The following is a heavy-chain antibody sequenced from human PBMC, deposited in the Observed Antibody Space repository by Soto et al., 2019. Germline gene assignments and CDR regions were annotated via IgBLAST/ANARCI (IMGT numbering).Heavy chain of an antibody. CDR2: INAGTGNA. CDR3: VRGCSGGSCYIFEY. J-gene: IGHJ4*02. V-gene: IGHV1-3*01. Sequence: ASVKVSCKASGYTFTSYAVHWVRQAPGQSLEWMGWINAGTGNAKYSQKFQGRVTITRDTSASTVFMELSSLKSEDTAVYYCVRGCSGGSCYIFEYWGQGTLVTVSS. D-gene: IGHD2-15*01. CDR1: GYTFTSYA.